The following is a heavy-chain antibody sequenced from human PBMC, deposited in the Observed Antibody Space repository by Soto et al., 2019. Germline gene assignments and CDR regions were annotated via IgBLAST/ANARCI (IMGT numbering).Heavy chain of an antibody. Sequence: PGESLKISCKGSGYTFTDYWIGWVRQLPGKGLEWMGIIYPGDSDTRYSPSFQGQVTITADKSTSTAYLQWSSLKASDTAMYYCATAYVYDFENSNYYRDAFDIWGQGTLVTVSS. CDR1: GYTFTDYW. D-gene: IGHD3-22*01. CDR2: IYPGDSDT. CDR3: ATAYVYDFENSNYYRDAFDI. J-gene: IGHJ3*02. V-gene: IGHV5-51*01.